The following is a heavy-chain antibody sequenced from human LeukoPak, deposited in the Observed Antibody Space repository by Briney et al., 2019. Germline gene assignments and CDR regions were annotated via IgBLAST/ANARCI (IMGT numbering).Heavy chain of an antibody. CDR2: INHSGST. CDR1: GGSLSGYY. J-gene: IGHJ5*02. CDR3: ARGMGYCSSTSCRRKPRFDP. V-gene: IGHV4-34*01. D-gene: IGHD2-2*01. Sequence: SETLSLTCAVYGGSLSGYYWSWIRQPPGKGLEWIGEINHSGSTNYNPSLKSRVTISVDTSKNQFSLKLSSVTAADTAVYYCARGMGYCSSTSCRRKPRFDPWGQGTLVTVSS.